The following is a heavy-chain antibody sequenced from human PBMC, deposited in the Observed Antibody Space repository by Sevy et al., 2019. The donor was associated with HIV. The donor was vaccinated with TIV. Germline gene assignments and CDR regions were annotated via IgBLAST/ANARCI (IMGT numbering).Heavy chain of an antibody. Sequence: GESLKISCKASGYTFTGYYLHWVRQAPGQGLEWMGWINPNSGGTNYARKFQGRVTMTRDTSISTAYMELSRLRSDDTAVYYCASDHDSSGYYPFGYWGQGTLVTVSS. D-gene: IGHD3-22*01. V-gene: IGHV1-2*02. CDR2: INPNSGGT. J-gene: IGHJ4*02. CDR1: GYTFTGYY. CDR3: ASDHDSSGYYPFGY.